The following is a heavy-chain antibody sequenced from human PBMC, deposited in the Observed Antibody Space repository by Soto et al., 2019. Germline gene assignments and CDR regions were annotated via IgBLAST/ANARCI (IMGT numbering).Heavy chain of an antibody. V-gene: IGHV1-2*02. J-gene: IGHJ1*01. CDR1: GYTFTDYY. CDR3: ARASSGSYATDSFHH. Sequence: ASVKVSCKASGYTFTDYYLHWVRQAPGQGLEWMGWISPNRGGANSAQKFQGRVTMTRDTSIGTAYMELSRLRSDDPAVYYCARASSGSYATDSFHHWGQGTLVTVSS. D-gene: IGHD1-26*01. CDR2: ISPNRGGA.